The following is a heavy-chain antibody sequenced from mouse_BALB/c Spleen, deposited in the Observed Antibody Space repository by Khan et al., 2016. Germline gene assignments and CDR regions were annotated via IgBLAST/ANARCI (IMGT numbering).Heavy chain of an antibody. CDR1: GFSLTGYG. D-gene: IGHD2-14*01. CDR3: ARDGYAYGKNC. Sequence: QVQLKESGPGLVAPSQSLSITCTVSGFSLTGYGVNWVRQPPGKGLEWLGMIWGDGRADYNSALKSRLSISKDNSKSQQFLKMTSQQTDDTARDYGARDGYAYGKNCWDQGTSVTVSS. CDR2: IWGDGRA. J-gene: IGHJ4*01. V-gene: IGHV2-6-7*01.